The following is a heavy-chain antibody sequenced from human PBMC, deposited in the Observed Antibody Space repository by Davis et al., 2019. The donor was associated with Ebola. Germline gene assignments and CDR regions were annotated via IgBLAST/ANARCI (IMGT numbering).Heavy chain of an antibody. J-gene: IGHJ4*02. D-gene: IGHD3-16*01. CDR3: ARETGYYGSDYFDY. V-gene: IGHV1-2*06. CDR1: GYTFTASY. Sequence: AASVKVSCKASGYTFTASYIHWVRQAPGQGLEWMGRINPNGGGTVYAQKFQGRVTVTRDTSVSTAYMELSSLRSDDTAVYYCARETGYYGSDYFDYWGQGTLVTVSS. CDR2: INPNGGGT.